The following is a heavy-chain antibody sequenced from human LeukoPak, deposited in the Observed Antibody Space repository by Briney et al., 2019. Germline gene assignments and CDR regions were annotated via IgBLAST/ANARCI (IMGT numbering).Heavy chain of an antibody. CDR3: AKTRPLDSSSWSHGDY. Sequence: GGSLRLSCAASGFTFSSYAMNWVRQAPGKGPEWVSGISGSGGTTYYADSVKGRFTISRDNSKNTLYLQMNSLRAEDTAVYYCAKTRPLDSSSWSHGDYWGQGTLVTVSS. D-gene: IGHD6-13*01. V-gene: IGHV3-23*01. CDR2: ISGSGGTT. CDR1: GFTFSSYA. J-gene: IGHJ4*02.